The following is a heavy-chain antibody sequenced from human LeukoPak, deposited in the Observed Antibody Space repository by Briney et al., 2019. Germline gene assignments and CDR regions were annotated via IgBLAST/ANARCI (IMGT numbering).Heavy chain of an antibody. J-gene: IGHJ4*02. D-gene: IGHD3-22*01. CDR3: ASNVALEGNYYDSSGHYPIAD. Sequence: AASVKVSCKASGYTFTGYYMHWVRQAPGQGLEWMGWMNPNSGNTGYAQKFQGRVTMTRNTSISTAYMELSSLRSEDTAVYYCASNVALEGNYYDSSGHYPIADWGQGTLVTVSS. V-gene: IGHV1-8*02. CDR2: MNPNSGNT. CDR1: GYTFTGYY.